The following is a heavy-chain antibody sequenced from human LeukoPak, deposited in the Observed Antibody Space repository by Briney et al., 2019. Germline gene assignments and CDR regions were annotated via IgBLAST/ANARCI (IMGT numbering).Heavy chain of an antibody. CDR1: GGPVTGHY. CDR3: ARGEDYKSSRFDP. V-gene: IGHV4-59*02. Sequence: SETLSLTCTVSGGPVTGHYWNWIRQPPGKGLEWIGYIYYTGSIKYNPSLKSRVTISVDMSKNQFSLKLSSVTAADTAVYYCARGEDYKSSRFDPWGQGTLVTVSS. D-gene: IGHD4-11*01. J-gene: IGHJ5*02. CDR2: IYYTGSI.